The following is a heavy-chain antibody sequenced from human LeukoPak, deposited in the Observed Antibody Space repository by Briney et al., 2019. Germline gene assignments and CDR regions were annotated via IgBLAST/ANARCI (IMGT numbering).Heavy chain of an antibody. CDR1: GYSFTSYW. D-gene: IGHD6-13*01. Sequence: GESLKISCKGSGYSFTSYWIAWVCQMPGKGLEWMGIIYPGDSDTRYSPSFQGQVTISADKSISTAYLQWSSLKASDTAMYYCARSIAAAAPGVDYWGQGTPVTVSS. J-gene: IGHJ4*02. CDR2: IYPGDSDT. V-gene: IGHV5-51*01. CDR3: ARSIAAAAPGVDY.